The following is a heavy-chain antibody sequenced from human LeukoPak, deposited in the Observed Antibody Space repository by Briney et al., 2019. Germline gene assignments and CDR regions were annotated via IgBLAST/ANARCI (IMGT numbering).Heavy chain of an antibody. V-gene: IGHV3-11*01. J-gene: IGHJ6*02. CDR2: ISSSGSTI. CDR1: GFTFSGFW. Sequence: GGSLRLSCAVSGFTFSGFWMSWSRQAPGKGLEWVSYISSSGSTIYYADSVKGRFTISRDNAKNSLYLQMNSLRAEDTAVYYCARDRSSGWSYGMDVWGQGTTVTVSS. CDR3: ARDRSSGWSYGMDV. D-gene: IGHD6-19*01.